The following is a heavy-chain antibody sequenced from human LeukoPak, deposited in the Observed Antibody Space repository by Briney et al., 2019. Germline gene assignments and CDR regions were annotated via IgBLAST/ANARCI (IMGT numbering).Heavy chain of an antibody. D-gene: IGHD3-22*01. Sequence: GGSLRLSCAASGFTFGSFAMSWVGQAPGKGLEWVSGISGTGGSTYYADSVEGRLTISRDNSKNTLYMQMNSLRAEDTAVYYCARIFRNGYYDSSGYVDYWGQGTLVTVSS. V-gene: IGHV3-23*01. CDR3: ARIFRNGYYDSSGYVDY. J-gene: IGHJ4*02. CDR2: ISGTGGST. CDR1: GFTFGSFA.